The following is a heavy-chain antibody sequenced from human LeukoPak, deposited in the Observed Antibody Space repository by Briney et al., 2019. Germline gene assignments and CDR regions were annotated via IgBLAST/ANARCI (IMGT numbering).Heavy chain of an antibody. CDR3: ARVPVPLYYYDSSGRGAFDI. CDR1: GYTFTGYY. J-gene: IGHJ3*02. V-gene: IGHV1-2*06. D-gene: IGHD3-22*01. Sequence: GASVKASCKASGYTFTGYYMHWVRQAPGQGLEWMGRINPNSGGTNYAQKFQGRVTMTRDTSISTAYMELSRLRSDDTAVYHCARVPVPLYYYDSSGRGAFDIWGQGTMVTVSS. CDR2: INPNSGGT.